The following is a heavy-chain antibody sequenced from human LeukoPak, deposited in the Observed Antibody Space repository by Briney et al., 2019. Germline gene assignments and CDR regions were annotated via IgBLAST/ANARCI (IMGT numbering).Heavy chain of an antibody. J-gene: IGHJ3*01. CDR2: INQDGSEK. Sequence: GGSLRLSCAGSGFTFSTYWMSWVRQAPGKGLEWVGNINQDGSEKNFVDSVKGRFTISRDNAKNSLYLQLNRLRVEDTATYFCARDSTHTHYGDAFDLWGQGTLVAVSS. V-gene: IGHV3-7*01. CDR1: GFTFSTYW. D-gene: IGHD4-17*01. CDR3: ARDSTHTHYGDAFDL.